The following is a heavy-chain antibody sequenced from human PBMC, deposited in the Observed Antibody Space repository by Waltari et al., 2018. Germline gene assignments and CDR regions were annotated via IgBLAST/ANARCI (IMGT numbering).Heavy chain of an antibody. V-gene: IGHV3-21*01. D-gene: IGHD4-17*01. Sequence: EVQLVESGGGLVKPGGSLRLSCAASGFTFSSYSMNWVRQAPGKGLEWVSSISSSSYIYYADSVKGRFTISRDNAKNSLYLQMNSLRAEDTAVYYCARADYPTVPFDYWGQGTLVTVSS. CDR1: GFTFSSYS. CDR3: ARADYPTVPFDY. J-gene: IGHJ4*02. CDR2: ISSSSYI.